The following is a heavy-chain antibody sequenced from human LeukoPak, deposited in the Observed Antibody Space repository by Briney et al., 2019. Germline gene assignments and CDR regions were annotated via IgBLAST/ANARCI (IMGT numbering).Heavy chain of an antibody. D-gene: IGHD3/OR15-3a*01. CDR3: AKVTSEDLGDYFDY. J-gene: IGHJ4*02. Sequence: GGSLRLSCAASGFTFSSYGMHWVRQAPGKGLEWVAVISYDGSNKYYADSVKGRSTISRDNSKNTLYLQMNSLRAEDTAVYYCAKVTSEDLGDYFDYRGQGTLVTVSS. CDR1: GFTFSSYG. CDR2: ISYDGSNK. V-gene: IGHV3-30*18.